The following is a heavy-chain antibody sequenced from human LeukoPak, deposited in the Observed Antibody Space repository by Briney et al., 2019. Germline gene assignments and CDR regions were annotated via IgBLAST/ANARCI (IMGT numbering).Heavy chain of an antibody. CDR2: ISSDGTSA. CDR3: ATASAETGTFVY. D-gene: IGHD6-19*01. J-gene: IGHJ4*02. V-gene: IGHV3-74*01. Sequence: GGSLRFSCVASGFTFSSYWMHWVRQTPGKGPVWVSRISSDGTSATYADSVRGQFTISRDNAKNTVYLQMNSLRVEDTAVYYCATASAETGTFVYWGQGTLVTVSS. CDR1: GFTFSSYW.